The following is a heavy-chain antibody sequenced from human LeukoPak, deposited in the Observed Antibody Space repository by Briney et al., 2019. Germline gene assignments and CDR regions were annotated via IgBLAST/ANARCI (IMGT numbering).Heavy chain of an antibody. D-gene: IGHD5-24*01. J-gene: IGHJ4*02. CDR1: GYSFTSYW. Sequence: GESLKISAKGSGYSFTSYWIGCVRPMPGKGLEWMGIIYPGNSDTRYSTSVQAQVTISADKSISTAYLQWSSLKASDTSMYYCARLSAPELEMAFDYWGQGTLVTVA. V-gene: IGHV5-51*01. CDR2: IYPGNSDT. CDR3: ARLSAPELEMAFDY.